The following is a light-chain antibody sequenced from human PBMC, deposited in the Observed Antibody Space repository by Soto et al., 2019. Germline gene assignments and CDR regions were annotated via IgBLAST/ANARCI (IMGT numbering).Light chain of an antibody. Sequence: DIQMTHSPSTLSASVGDRVTITCRASQSISSWLAWYQQKPGKAPKLLIYKASSLESGVPSRFSGSGSGTEFTLTISSLQPDDFATYYCQQYNSPLVTFGQGTKVEIK. CDR3: QQYNSPLVT. V-gene: IGKV1-5*03. CDR2: KAS. J-gene: IGKJ1*01. CDR1: QSISSW.